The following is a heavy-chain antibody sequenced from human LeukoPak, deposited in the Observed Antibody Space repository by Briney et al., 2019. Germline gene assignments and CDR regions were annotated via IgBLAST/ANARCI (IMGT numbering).Heavy chain of an antibody. D-gene: IGHD5-12*01. CDR3: ARDPYSGYEGSIFDY. CDR2: ISAYNGNT. V-gene: IGHV1-18*01. J-gene: IGHJ4*02. Sequence: ASVKVSCKASGYTFTSYGISWVRQAPGQGLEWMGWISAYNGNTNYAQKLQGRVTMTTDTSTSTAYMELRSLRSDDTAVYYCARDPYSGYEGSIFDYWGQGTLVTVSS. CDR1: GYTFTSYG.